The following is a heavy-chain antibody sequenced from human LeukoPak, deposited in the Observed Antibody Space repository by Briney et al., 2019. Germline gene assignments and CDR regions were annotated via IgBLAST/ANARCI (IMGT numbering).Heavy chain of an antibody. D-gene: IGHD6-19*01. CDR3: AKLSSSGWYEDWFDP. Sequence: GGSLRLSCAASGFTFSSYAMSWVRQAPGKGLEWVSAISGSGVSTYYADSVKGRFTISRDNSKNALYLQMNSLRAEDTAVYYCAKLSSSGWYEDWFDPWGQGTLVTVSS. V-gene: IGHV3-23*01. CDR2: ISGSGVST. J-gene: IGHJ5*02. CDR1: GFTFSSYA.